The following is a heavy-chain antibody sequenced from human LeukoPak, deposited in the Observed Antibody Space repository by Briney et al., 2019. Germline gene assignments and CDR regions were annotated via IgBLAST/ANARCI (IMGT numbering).Heavy chain of an antibody. D-gene: IGHD1-7*01. Sequence: GGSLRLSCAASGFTFSSYGMHWVRQAPGKGLEWVAFIRYDGSNKYYADSVKGRFTISRDNSKNTLYLQMNSLRAEDTAVYYCAKDLNWNYGSVYYYYYMDVWGKGTTVTVSS. V-gene: IGHV3-30*02. CDR3: AKDLNWNYGSVYYYYYMDV. J-gene: IGHJ6*03. CDR1: GFTFSSYG. CDR2: IRYDGSNK.